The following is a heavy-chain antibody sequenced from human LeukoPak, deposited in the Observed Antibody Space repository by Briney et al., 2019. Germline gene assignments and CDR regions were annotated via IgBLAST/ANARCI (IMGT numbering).Heavy chain of an antibody. CDR1: GGSISSYY. J-gene: IGHJ3*02. D-gene: IGHD1-26*01. Sequence: SETLSLTCTVSGGSISSYYWSWIRQPAGKGLEWIGRIYTSGSTNYNPSLKSRVTMSVDTSKNQFSLKLSSVTAADTAVYYCARAIIVGAVPDAFDIWGQGTMVTVSS. CDR3: ARAIIVGAVPDAFDI. CDR2: IYTSGST. V-gene: IGHV4-4*07.